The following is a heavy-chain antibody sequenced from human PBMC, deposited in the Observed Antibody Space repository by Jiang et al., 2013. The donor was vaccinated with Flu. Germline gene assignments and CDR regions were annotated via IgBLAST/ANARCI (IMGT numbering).Heavy chain of an antibody. D-gene: IGHD2-15*01. CDR3: ARDSDIVVVVAAYYFDY. J-gene: IGHJ4*02. CDR2: ISYDGSNK. Sequence: VQLVESGGGVVQPGRSLRLSCAASGFTFSSYAMHWVRQAPGEGLEWVAVISYDGSNKYYADSVKGRFTISRDNSKNTLYLQMNSLRAEDTAVYYCARDSDIVVVVAAYYFDYWGQGTLVTVSS. V-gene: IGHV3-30-3*01. CDR1: GFTFSSYA.